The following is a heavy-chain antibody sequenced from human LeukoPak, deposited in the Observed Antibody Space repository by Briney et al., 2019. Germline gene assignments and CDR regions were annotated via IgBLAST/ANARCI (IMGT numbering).Heavy chain of an antibody. Sequence: ASVKVSCKASGYTFTSYYMDWVRQAPGQGLEWMGIINPSGGSTSYAQKFQGRVTMTRDMSTSTVYMELSSLRSEDTALYYCANSGGSWRLDNWGHGTLVSVSS. J-gene: IGHJ4*01. V-gene: IGHV1-46*01. CDR3: ANSGGSWRLDN. D-gene: IGHD5-24*01. CDR1: GYTFTSYY. CDR2: INPSGGST.